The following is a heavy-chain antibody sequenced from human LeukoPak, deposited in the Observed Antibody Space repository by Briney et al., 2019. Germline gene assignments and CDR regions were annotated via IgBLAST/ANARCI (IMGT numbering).Heavy chain of an antibody. CDR1: GGTLSSYA. D-gene: IGHD3-10*01. V-gene: IGHV1-69*04. CDR3: AIGTVNTWGELFDAFDI. J-gene: IGHJ3*02. CDR2: IIPILGIA. Sequence: EASVKVSRKASGGTLSSYAISWVRQASGQGLEWMGRIIPILGIANYAQKFQGRVTITADKSKSTAYMELSSLRSEDTAVYYCAIGTVNTWGELFDAFDIWGQGTMVTVSS.